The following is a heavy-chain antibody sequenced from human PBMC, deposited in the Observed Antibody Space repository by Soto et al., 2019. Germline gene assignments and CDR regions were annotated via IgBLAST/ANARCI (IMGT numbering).Heavy chain of an antibody. CDR2: ISSSGSTI. Sequence: VQLLESGGGLVKPGGSLRLSCAASGFTFSDYYMSWIRQAPGKGLEWVSYISSSGSTIYYADSVKGRFTISRDNAKNSLYLQMNSLRAEDTAVYYCARAEAAGYYYYYYGMDVWGQGTTVTVSS. CDR3: ARAEAAGYYYYYYGMDV. J-gene: IGHJ6*02. CDR1: GFTFSDYY. D-gene: IGHD6-13*01. V-gene: IGHV3-11*01.